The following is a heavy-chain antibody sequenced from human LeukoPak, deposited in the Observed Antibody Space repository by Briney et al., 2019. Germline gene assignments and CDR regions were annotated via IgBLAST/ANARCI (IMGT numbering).Heavy chain of an antibody. Sequence: PGGSLRLSCAASGFTFSSYAMSWVRQAPGKGLEWVSAISGSGGSTYYADSVKGRLTISRHNSKNTLYLQMNSLRAEDTAVHYCAKETSTAVVAAFPATDYWGQGTLVTVSS. CDR1: GFTFSSYA. CDR2: ISGSGGST. V-gene: IGHV3-23*01. D-gene: IGHD5-12*01. CDR3: AKETSTAVVAAFPATDY. J-gene: IGHJ4*02.